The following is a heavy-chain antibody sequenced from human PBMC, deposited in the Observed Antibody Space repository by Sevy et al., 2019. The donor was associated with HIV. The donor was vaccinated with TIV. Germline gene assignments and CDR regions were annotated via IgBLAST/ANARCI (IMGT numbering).Heavy chain of an antibody. CDR3: ARDRSFSGYDSSGYYTASNWFDP. V-gene: IGHV4-4*07. CDR2: IYTSGST. CDR1: GGSISSYY. Sequence: SETLSLTCTVSGGSISSYYWSWIRQPAGKGLEWIGRIYTSGSTNYNPSLKSRVTMSVDTSKNQFSLKLGSVNAADTAVYYCARDRSFSGYDSSGYYTASNWFDPWGQGTLVTVSS. D-gene: IGHD3-22*01. J-gene: IGHJ5*02.